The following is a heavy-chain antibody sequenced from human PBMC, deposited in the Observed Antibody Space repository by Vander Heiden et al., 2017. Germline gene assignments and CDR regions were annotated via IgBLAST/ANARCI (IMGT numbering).Heavy chain of an antibody. CDR2: IYSSGST. CDR3: ARGFSGYTFDS. V-gene: IGHV4-59*07. Sequence: VQLQESGPGLGKPSDTLSLTCTVSGGSINNYYWSWIRQPPGKGLEWIGFIYSSGSTNYIPSLKSRITISLDTSKNQFSLKLSSVTAADTAVYFCARGFSGYTFDSWGQGTLVTVSS. J-gene: IGHJ4*02. CDR1: GGSINNYY. D-gene: IGHD5-12*01.